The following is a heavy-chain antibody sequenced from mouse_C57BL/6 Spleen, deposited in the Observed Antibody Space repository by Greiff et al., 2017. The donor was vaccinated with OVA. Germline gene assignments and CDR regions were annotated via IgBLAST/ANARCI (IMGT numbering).Heavy chain of an antibody. V-gene: IGHV1-52*01. Sequence: QVQLQQPGAELVRPGSSVKLSCKASGYTFTSYWMHWVTQRPIQGLEWIGNIDPSDSETHYNQKFKDKATLTVDKSSSTAYMQRSSLTSEDSAVYDCASSYYGNSRFAYWGQGTLVTVSA. CDR2: IDPSDSET. CDR3: ASSYYGNSRFAY. J-gene: IGHJ3*01. CDR1: GYTFTSYW. D-gene: IGHD2-1*01.